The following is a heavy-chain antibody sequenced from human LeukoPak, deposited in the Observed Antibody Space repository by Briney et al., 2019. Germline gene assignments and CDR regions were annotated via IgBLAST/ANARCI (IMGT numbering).Heavy chain of an antibody. CDR3: FRDYGDYEEIDY. V-gene: IGHV1-2*02. D-gene: IGHD4-17*01. CDR2: INPNSGGT. Sequence: GASVKVSCKASGYTFTGYYMHWVRQAPGQGLEWMGWINPNSGGTNYAQKFQGRVTMTRETSISTAYMELSRLRSDDTAVYYCFRDYGDYEEIDYWGQGTLVTVSS. J-gene: IGHJ4*02. CDR1: GYTFTGYY.